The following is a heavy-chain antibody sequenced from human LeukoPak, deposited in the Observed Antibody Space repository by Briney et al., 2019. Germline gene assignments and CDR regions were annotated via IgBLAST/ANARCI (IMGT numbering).Heavy chain of an antibody. CDR2: IKQDGSEK. V-gene: IGHV3-7*01. D-gene: IGHD3-9*01. CDR1: GFTFSSYW. CDR3: ARDVLRYFDWLSVGNWFDP. J-gene: IGHJ5*02. Sequence: GGSLRLSCAASGFTFSSYWTSWVRQAPGKGLEWVANIKQDGSEKYYVDSVKGRFTISRDNAKNSLYLQMNSLRAEDTAVYYCARDVLRYFDWLSVGNWFDPWGQGTLVTVSS.